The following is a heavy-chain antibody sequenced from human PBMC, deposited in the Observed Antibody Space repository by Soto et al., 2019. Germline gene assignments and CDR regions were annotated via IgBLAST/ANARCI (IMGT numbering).Heavy chain of an antibody. V-gene: IGHV4-30-4*02. CDR2: IYYTGGS. CDR3: VGTGTTDDF. CDR1: GGSITSGDYY. Sequence: PSETLSLTCTVSGGSITSGDYYWSCIRQAAGKGLEWIGYIYYTGGSYYNPSLKSRATMSVDVSKNQFSLQLTSVTSTDTAVYYCVGTGTTDDFWGQGXLVTVYS. D-gene: IGHD1-1*01. J-gene: IGHJ4*02.